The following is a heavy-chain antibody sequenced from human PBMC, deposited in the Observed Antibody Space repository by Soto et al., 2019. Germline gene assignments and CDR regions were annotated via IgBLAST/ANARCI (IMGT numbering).Heavy chain of an antibody. D-gene: IGHD2-8*01. V-gene: IGHV1-3*01. J-gene: IGHJ5*02. CDR1: GYTFTTYV. CDR3: ARDVVEFCTNGVCYISNWFNP. CDR2: INAGNGNT. Sequence: ASVKVSCKASGYTFTTYVIHWVRQAPGQRLEWMGWINAGNGNTKYSQKFQGRLTITRDASASTAYMELSSLRSEDTAVYYCARDVVEFCTNGVCYISNWFNPCGQVPLVTVSS.